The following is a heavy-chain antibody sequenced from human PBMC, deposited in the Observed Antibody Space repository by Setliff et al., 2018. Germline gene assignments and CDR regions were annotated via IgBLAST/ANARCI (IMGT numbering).Heavy chain of an antibody. V-gene: IGHV4-38-2*02. J-gene: IGHJ3*02. CDR3: ARDGGDGYGVDAYAGGGFDI. CDR2: IKHSGNT. D-gene: IGHD4-17*01. Sequence: SETLSLTCAVSGYSISSPHYWGWIRQPPGKGLEWIGSIKHSGNTYYNPSLKSRVTISVGTSNNQFSLKLTSVTAADTAVYYCARDGGDGYGVDAYAGGGFDIWGQGTMVTVSS. CDR1: GYSISSPHY.